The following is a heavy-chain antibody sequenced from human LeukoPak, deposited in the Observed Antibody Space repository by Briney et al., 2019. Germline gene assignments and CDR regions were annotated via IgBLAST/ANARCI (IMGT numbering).Heavy chain of an antibody. V-gene: IGHV4-59*01. CDR3: ARVVLPPGGAFDI. J-gene: IGHJ3*02. Sequence: SETLSLTCTVSGGSISSCYWSWIRQPPGKGPEWIGYIYYGGSANYNPSLKSRVAISVDTSKNQFSLKLSSVTAADTAVYYCARVVLPPGGAFDIWGQGTMVTVSS. D-gene: IGHD2/OR15-2a*01. CDR1: GGSISSCY. CDR2: IYYGGSA.